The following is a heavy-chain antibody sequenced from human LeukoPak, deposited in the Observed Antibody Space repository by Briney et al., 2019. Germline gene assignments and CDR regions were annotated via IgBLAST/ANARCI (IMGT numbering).Heavy chain of an antibody. CDR2: IYTSGST. V-gene: IGHV4-4*07. D-gene: IGHD4-23*01. J-gene: IGHJ6*03. CDR1: GGSISSYY. Sequence: SETLSLTCTVSGGSISSYYWSWIRQPAGKGLEWIGRIYTSGSTNYNPTLKSRVTMSVDTSKNQFSMKLSSVTAASRALYYCAMDGNGEGYYYYYYMDVWGGGTTVTVSS. CDR3: AMDGNGEGYYYYYYMDV.